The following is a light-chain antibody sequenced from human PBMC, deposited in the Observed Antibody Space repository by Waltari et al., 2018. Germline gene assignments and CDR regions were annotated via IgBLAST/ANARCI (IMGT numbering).Light chain of an antibody. V-gene: IGKV1-5*03. CDR2: KAS. J-gene: IGKJ2*01. CDR3: QQCDTYSFT. Sequence: DIQMTQSPSTLSASVGDTVTITCRASQSIDNWLAWYPQKPGKAPKLLIYKASTLESGVPSRFSGSGSGTEFTLTISSLQPDDFATYYCQQCDTYSFTFGQGTKLEIK. CDR1: QSIDNW.